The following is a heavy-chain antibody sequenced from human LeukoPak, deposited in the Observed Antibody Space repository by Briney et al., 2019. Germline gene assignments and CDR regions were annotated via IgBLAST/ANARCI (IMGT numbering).Heavy chain of an antibody. CDR1: GFTVSSNY. CDR2: IYSGGST. J-gene: IGHJ4*02. V-gene: IGHV3-66*01. Sequence: SGGSLRLSCAASGFTVSSNYMSWVRQAPGKGLEWVSVIYSGGSTYYADSVKGRFTISRDNSKNTLYLQMNSLRAEDTAVYYCARDRVGGSYHGFDYWGQGTLVTVSS. CDR3: ARDRVGGSYHGFDY. D-gene: IGHD1-26*01.